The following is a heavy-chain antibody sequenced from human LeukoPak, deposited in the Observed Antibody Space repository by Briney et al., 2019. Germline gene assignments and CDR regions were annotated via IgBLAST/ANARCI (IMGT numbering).Heavy chain of an antibody. Sequence: NASETLSLTCAVYGGSFSGYYWSWIRQPPGKGLEWIGEINHSGSTNYNPSLKSRVTISVDTSKNQFSLKLSSVTAADTAVYYCARGATVYWFDPWGQGTLVTVSS. V-gene: IGHV4-34*01. CDR1: GGSFSGYY. CDR2: INHSGST. D-gene: IGHD4-17*01. J-gene: IGHJ5*02. CDR3: ARGATVYWFDP.